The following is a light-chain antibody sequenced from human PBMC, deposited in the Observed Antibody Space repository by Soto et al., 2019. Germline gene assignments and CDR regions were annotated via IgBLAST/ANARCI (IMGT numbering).Light chain of an antibody. CDR1: ESISIW. Sequence: DIQMTQSPSTLSASGGDTVTITCRASESISIWLAWYQQKPWKAPNLLINKASSLQSVVPSRFSGSGSATEFTLTITSLQPDDFGVYYCQQYKSASTFGQGTQVQIK. V-gene: IGKV1-5*03. CDR3: QQYKSAST. CDR2: KAS. J-gene: IGKJ1*01.